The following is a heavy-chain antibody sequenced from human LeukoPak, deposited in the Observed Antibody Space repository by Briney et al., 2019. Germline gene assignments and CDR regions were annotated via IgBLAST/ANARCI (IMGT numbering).Heavy chain of an antibody. Sequence: GGSLRLSCAASGFTFSSYAMHWVRQAPGKGLEWVAVISYDGSNKYYADSVKGRFTISRDNSKNTLYLQMNSLRAEDTAVYYCARDRRGFGELLLALDYWGQGTLVTVSS. D-gene: IGHD3-10*01. J-gene: IGHJ4*02. V-gene: IGHV3-30-3*01. CDR3: ARDRRGFGELLLALDY. CDR2: ISYDGSNK. CDR1: GFTFSSYA.